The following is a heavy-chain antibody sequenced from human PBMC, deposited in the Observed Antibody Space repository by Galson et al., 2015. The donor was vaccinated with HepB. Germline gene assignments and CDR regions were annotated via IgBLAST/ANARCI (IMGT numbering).Heavy chain of an antibody. V-gene: IGHV4-59*01. CDR3: ARGGGYYDSSGSRVDWIDP. CDR1: GGSISSYY. J-gene: IGHJ5*02. D-gene: IGHD3-22*01. Sequence: SETLSLTCTVSGGSISSYYWSWIRQPPGKGLEWIGYIYYSGSTNYNPSLKSRVTILVDTSKNQFSLKLSSVTAADTAVYYCARGGGYYDSSGSRVDWIDPWGQGTLVTVSS. CDR2: IYYSGST.